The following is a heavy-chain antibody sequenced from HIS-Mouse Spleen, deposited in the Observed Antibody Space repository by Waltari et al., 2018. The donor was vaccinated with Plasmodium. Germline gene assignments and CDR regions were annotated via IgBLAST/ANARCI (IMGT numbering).Heavy chain of an antibody. Sequence: EVQLVESGGGLVQLGGSLRVSCAASGFTFSSYWRSWVRQAPGKGLEWVANIKQDGSEKYYVDSVKGRFTISRDNAKNSLYLQMNSLRAEDTAVYYCASSWYWYFDLWGRGTLVTVSS. D-gene: IGHD6-13*01. CDR2: IKQDGSEK. J-gene: IGHJ2*01. V-gene: IGHV3-7*01. CDR3: ASSWYWYFDL. CDR1: GFTFSSYW.